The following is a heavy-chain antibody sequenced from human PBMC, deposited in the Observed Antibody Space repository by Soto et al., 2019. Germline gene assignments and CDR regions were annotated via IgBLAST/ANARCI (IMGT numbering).Heavy chain of an antibody. CDR3: ARTRFTMVRGVHTNACDI. D-gene: IGHD3-10*01. CDR2: ISAYNGNT. CDR1: GYTFTSYV. J-gene: IGHJ3*02. Sequence: GASVKVSCKASGYTFTSYVISWVRQAPGQGLEWMGWISAYNGNTNYAQKLQGRVTMTTDTSTSTAYMELRSLRSDDTAVYYCARTRFTMVRGVHTNACDIWGQGTMVTVSS. V-gene: IGHV1-18*01.